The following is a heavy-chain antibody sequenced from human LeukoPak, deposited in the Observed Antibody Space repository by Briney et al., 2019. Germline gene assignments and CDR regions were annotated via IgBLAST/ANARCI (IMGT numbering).Heavy chain of an antibody. CDR2: IYHSGST. CDR3: ARDARLSVVVVPYYYYYMDV. Sequence: SETLSLTCAVSGGSISSSNWWSWVRQPPGKGLEWIGEIYHSGSTNYNPSLKSRVTIPVDKSKNQFSLKLSSVTAADTAVYYCARDARLSVVVVPYYYYYMDVWGKGTTVTVSS. J-gene: IGHJ6*03. D-gene: IGHD2-2*01. V-gene: IGHV4-4*02. CDR1: GGSISSSNW.